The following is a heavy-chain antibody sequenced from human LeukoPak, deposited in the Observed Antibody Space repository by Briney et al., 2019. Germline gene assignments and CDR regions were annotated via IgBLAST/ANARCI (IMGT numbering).Heavy chain of an antibody. CDR2: IRSKAYGGTT. D-gene: IGHD3-22*01. J-gene: IGHJ4*02. V-gene: IGHV3-49*03. Sequence: GSLRLSCTASGFTFGDYAMSWFRQAPGKGLEWVGFIRSKAYGGTTEYAASVKGRFTISRDDSKSIAYLQMNSLKTEDTAVYYCTRARPIVVVNYFDYWGQGTLVTVPS. CDR1: GFTFGDYA. CDR3: TRARPIVVVNYFDY.